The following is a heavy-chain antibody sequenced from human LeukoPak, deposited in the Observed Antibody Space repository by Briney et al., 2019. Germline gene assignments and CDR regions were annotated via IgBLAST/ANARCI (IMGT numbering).Heavy chain of an antibody. J-gene: IGHJ4*02. V-gene: IGHV3-7*04. CDR3: ATDDNTMPHRKDY. D-gene: IGHD2-2*01. Sequence: GGSLRLSCAASGFSFSSYWMSWVRQAPGKGLEWVANIKQDGSEKYYVDSVKGRFTISRDNAKNSLYLEMNRLRAEDTAVYYCATDDNTMPHRKDYWGQGALVTVSS. CDR1: GFSFSSYW. CDR2: IKQDGSEK.